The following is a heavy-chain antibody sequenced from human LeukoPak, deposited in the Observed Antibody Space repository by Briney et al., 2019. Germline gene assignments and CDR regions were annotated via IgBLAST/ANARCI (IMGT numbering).Heavy chain of an antibody. D-gene: IGHD6-19*01. Sequence: PSETLSLTCTASSGSISSGDYYWTWIRQPPGKGLEWIGYIYYSGSTYYNPSLKSRVTISVDTSKNQFSLKLSSVTAADTAVYYCARTKYSSGWYVVRSGDPFDYWGQGTLVTVSS. CDR3: ARTKYSSGWYVVRSGDPFDY. V-gene: IGHV4-30-4*08. J-gene: IGHJ4*02. CDR2: IYYSGST. CDR1: SGSISSGDYY.